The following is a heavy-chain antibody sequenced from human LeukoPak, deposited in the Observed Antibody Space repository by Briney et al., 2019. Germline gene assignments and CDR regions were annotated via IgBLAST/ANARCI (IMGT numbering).Heavy chain of an antibody. Sequence: TPSETLSLTCTVSGYSISSGYYWGWIRQPPGKGLEWIGSIYHSGSTNYNPSLKSRVTISVDTSKNQFSLKLSSVTAADTAVYYCARDKGYDSSHWFDPWGQGTLVTVSS. CDR2: IYHSGST. J-gene: IGHJ5*02. D-gene: IGHD3-22*01. V-gene: IGHV4-38-2*02. CDR1: GYSISSGYY. CDR3: ARDKGYDSSHWFDP.